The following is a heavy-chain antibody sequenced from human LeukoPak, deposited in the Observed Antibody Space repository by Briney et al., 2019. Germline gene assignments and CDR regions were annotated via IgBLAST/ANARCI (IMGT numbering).Heavy chain of an antibody. CDR2: IYYSGST. J-gene: IGHJ3*02. CDR1: GGSIRRGGYY. Sequence: SETLSLTCTVSGGSIRRGGYYWSWIRQHPGKGLEWIGYIYYSGSTYYNPSLKSRVTISVDTSKNQFSLKLSSVTAADTAVYYCARDARHWDAFDIWGQGTMVTVSS. CDR3: ARDARHWDAFDI. D-gene: IGHD3-3*02. V-gene: IGHV4-31*03.